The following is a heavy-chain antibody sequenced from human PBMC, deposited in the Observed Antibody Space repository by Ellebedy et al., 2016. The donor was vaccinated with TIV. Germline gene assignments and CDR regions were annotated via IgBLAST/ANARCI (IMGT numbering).Heavy chain of an antibody. J-gene: IGHJ6*02. CDR1: GFTFSRYG. D-gene: IGHD3-16*01. CDR3: ARAQGKFVESMDV. V-gene: IGHV3-33*01. CDR2: IWYDGSNK. Sequence: PGGSLRLSCAASGFTFSRYGMHWVRQAQGKGLEWVAVIWYDGSNKYYADSVKGRFTISRDNSKNTLYLQRNSLRAEDTAVYYCARAQGKFVESMDVWGQGTTVTVSS.